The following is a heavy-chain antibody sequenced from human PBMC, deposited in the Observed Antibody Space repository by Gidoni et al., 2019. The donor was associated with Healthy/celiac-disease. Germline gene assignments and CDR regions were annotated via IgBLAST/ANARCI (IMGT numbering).Heavy chain of an antibody. D-gene: IGHD2-15*01. J-gene: IGHJ6*02. CDR2: IIPIFGTA. Sequence: QVQLVQSGAEVKKPGSSVKVSCKASGGTFSNYAISWVRQAPGQGLEWMGGIIPIFGTANDAQKCQGRVTITADESTSTAYMELSSLRSEDTAVYYCARVKGYCSGGSCYYYYGMDVWGQGTTVTVSS. CDR3: ARVKGYCSGGSCYYYYGMDV. V-gene: IGHV1-69*01. CDR1: GGTFSNYA.